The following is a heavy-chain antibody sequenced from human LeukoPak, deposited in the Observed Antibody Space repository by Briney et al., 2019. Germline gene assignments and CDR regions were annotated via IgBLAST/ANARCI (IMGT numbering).Heavy chain of an antibody. D-gene: IGHD3-22*01. CDR1: GGSISSGDYY. CDR2: IYHSGST. V-gene: IGHV4-30-4*01. Sequence: SETLSLTCTVSGGSISSGDYYWSWIRLPPGKGLEWIGYIYHSGSTYYNPSLKSRVTISVDTSKNQFSLKLSSVTAADTAVYYCARGPDSSGYYYFDFWGQGTLVTVSS. J-gene: IGHJ4*02. CDR3: ARGPDSSGYYYFDF.